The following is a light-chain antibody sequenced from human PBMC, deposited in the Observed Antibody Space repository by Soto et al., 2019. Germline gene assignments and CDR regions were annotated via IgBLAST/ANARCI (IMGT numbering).Light chain of an antibody. CDR1: QSVSSSY. CDR2: GAS. Sequence: EIVLTQSPGTLSLSPGERATLSCRASQSVSSSYLAWYQQKPGQAPRLLIYGASSRATGIPDRFSGSGSGTDFTLTISRLEPEDVAVYYCQQYCSSPAYTFSQGTKLEIK. J-gene: IGKJ2*01. CDR3: QQYCSSPAYT. V-gene: IGKV3-20*01.